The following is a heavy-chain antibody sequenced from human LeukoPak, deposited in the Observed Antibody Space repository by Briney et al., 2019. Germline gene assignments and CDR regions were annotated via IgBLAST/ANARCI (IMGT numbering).Heavy chain of an antibody. CDR3: AKNGKDNYDMFFDF. Sequence: GGSLRLSCAASGFTFSSYAMSWVRQAPRKGLEWVSALGDNDGRTFYADSVKGRFTISRDNSKNTLYLQMNSLRAEDTAIYYCAKNGKDNYDMFFDFWGQGTLVTVSS. D-gene: IGHD3-9*01. CDR1: GFTFSSYA. V-gene: IGHV3-23*01. J-gene: IGHJ4*02. CDR2: LGDNDGRT.